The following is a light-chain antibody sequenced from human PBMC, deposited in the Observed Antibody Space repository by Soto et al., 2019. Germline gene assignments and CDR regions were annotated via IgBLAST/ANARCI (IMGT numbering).Light chain of an antibody. CDR2: DVN. J-gene: IGLJ2*01. Sequence: QSVLTQPASVSGSPGQSITISCTGTRSDISAYNFVSWYQQHPGEVPKLILYDVNVRPSGVSNRFSGSKSGNTASLTISGLQAEDEADYYCTSWTTSTTMIFGGGTRSPS. V-gene: IGLV2-14*03. CDR3: TSWTTSTTMI. CDR1: RSDISAYNF.